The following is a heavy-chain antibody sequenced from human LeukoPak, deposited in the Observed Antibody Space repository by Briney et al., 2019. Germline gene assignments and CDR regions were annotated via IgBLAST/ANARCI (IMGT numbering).Heavy chain of an antibody. D-gene: IGHD6-19*01. CDR2: IIPIFGTA. CDR1: GGTFSSYA. J-gene: IGHJ4*02. V-gene: IGHV1-69*06. CDR3: ARSRYSSGWYPFDY. Sequence: ASVKVSCKASGGTFSSYAISWVRQAPGQGHEWMGGIIPIFGTANYAQKFQGRVTITADKSTSTAYMELSSLRSEDTAVYYCARSRYSSGWYPFDYWGQGTLVSVSS.